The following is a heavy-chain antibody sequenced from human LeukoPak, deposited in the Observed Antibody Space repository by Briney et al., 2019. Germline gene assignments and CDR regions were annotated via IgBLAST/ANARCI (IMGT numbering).Heavy chain of an antibody. CDR1: GFTVSSNY. CDR2: IYSGGSR. CDR3: ARDLAFDI. J-gene: IGHJ3*02. Sequence: GGFLRLSCAASGFTVSSNYMNWVRQAPGKGLEWVSVIYSGGSRYYADSVKGRFTISRDNSKSTLYLQMNSLRAEDTAVYYCARDLAFDIWGQGTMVTVSS. V-gene: IGHV3-66*02.